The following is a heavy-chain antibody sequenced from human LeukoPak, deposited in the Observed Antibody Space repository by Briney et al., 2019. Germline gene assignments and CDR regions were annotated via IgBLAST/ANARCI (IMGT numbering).Heavy chain of an antibody. D-gene: IGHD2-2*02. CDR2: ISSSSSTI. CDR1: GFTFRSYS. Sequence: GGSLRLSCAASGFTFRSYSMNWVRQAPGKGLEWVSYISSSSSTIYYADSVKGRFTISRDNAKNSLYLQMNSLRAEDTAVYYCARGRPHWCSSTSCYTNWFDPWAREPWSPSPQ. V-gene: IGHV3-48*01. J-gene: IGHJ5*02. CDR3: ARGRPHWCSSTSCYTNWFDP.